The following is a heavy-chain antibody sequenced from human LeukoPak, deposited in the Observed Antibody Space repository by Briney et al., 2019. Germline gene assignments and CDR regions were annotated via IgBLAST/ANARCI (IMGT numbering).Heavy chain of an antibody. V-gene: IGHV4-39*07. Sequence: SETLSLTCTVSGGSISSSSYYWGWIRQPPGKGLEWIGSIYYSGSTYYNPSLKSRVTISVDTSKNQFSLNLSSVTAADTAVYYCAKHLQYSSTWYYAFDIWGQGTMVTVSS. CDR1: GGSISSSSYY. D-gene: IGHD6-13*01. J-gene: IGHJ3*02. CDR3: AKHLQYSSTWYYAFDI. CDR2: IYYSGST.